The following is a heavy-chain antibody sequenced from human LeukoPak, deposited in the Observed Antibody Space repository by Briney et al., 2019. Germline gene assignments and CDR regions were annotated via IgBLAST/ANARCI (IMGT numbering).Heavy chain of an antibody. CDR3: AKDDFWSGYWTGGWFDP. Sequence: PSETLSLTCAVYGGSFSGYYWSWIRQPPGKGLEWIGEINHSGSTNYNPSLKSRVTISVDTSKNQFSLKLSSVTAADTAVYYCAKDDFWSGYWTGGWFDPWGQGTLVTVSS. J-gene: IGHJ5*02. V-gene: IGHV4-34*01. CDR1: GGSFSGYY. D-gene: IGHD3-3*01. CDR2: INHSGST.